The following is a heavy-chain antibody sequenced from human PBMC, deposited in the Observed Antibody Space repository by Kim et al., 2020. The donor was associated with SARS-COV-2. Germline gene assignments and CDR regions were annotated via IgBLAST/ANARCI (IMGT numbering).Heavy chain of an antibody. D-gene: IGHD3-10*01. CDR2: IWSDGSNK. V-gene: IGHV3-33*01. Sequence: GGSLRLSCAASGFPFSSYGMHWVRQAPGKGLEWVAIIWSDGSNKYYADSVKGRFTISRDNSKNSLYLQMNSLRVEDTAVYYCARDSWGGSGSYYHYWGQGTLVTVSS. J-gene: IGHJ4*02. CDR3: ARDSWGGSGSYYHY. CDR1: GFPFSSYG.